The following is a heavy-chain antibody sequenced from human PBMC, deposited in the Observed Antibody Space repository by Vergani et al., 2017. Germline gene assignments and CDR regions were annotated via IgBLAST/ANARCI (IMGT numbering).Heavy chain of an antibody. CDR2: IWYDGSNK. D-gene: IGHD6-19*01. V-gene: IGHV3-33*08. CDR3: ARDLSVMQWLGKGDAFDI. J-gene: IGHJ3*02. CDR1: GGSISSSSYY. Sequence: QLQLQESGPGLVKPSETLSLTCTVSGGSISSSSYYWGWIRQPPGKGLEWVAVIWYDGSNKYYADSVKGRFTISRDNSKNTLYLQMNSLRAEDTAVYYCARDLSVMQWLGKGDAFDIWGQGTMVTVSS.